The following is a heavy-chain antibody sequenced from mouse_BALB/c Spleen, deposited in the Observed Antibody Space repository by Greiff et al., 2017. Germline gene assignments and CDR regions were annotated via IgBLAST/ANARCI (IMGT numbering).Heavy chain of an antibody. J-gene: IGHJ3*01. CDR3: AREGPSTMITSWFAY. V-gene: IGHV5-17*02. CDR1: GFTFSSFG. CDR2: ISSGSSTI. D-gene: IGHD2-4*01. Sequence: EVKVVESGGGLVQPGGSRKLSCAASGFTFSSFGMHWVRQAPEKGLEWVAYISSGSSTIYYADTVKGRFTISRDNPKNTLFLQMTSLRSEDTAMYYCAREGPSTMITSWFAYWGQGTLVTVSA.